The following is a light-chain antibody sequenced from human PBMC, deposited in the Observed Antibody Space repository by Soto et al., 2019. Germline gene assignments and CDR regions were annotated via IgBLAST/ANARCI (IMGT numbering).Light chain of an antibody. J-gene: IGKJ1*01. CDR3: QRYGG. Sequence: EIVLTQSPGTLSLSPGERATLSCRASQSVTGSYLAWYQQKPGQAPRLLIYGASSRATGIPDRFSGSGSGTDFTLTISRLEPEDFAVYYCQRYGGFGQGTKVDIK. CDR1: QSVTGSY. CDR2: GAS. V-gene: IGKV3-20*01.